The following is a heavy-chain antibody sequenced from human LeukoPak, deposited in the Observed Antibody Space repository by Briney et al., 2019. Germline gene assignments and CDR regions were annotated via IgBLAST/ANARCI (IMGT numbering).Heavy chain of an antibody. CDR3: AKQRVVVVPAAITS. V-gene: IGHV3-7*03. CDR2: IKQDGSEK. J-gene: IGHJ5*02. Sequence: GGSLTLSCSASGFTFSSYWMSWVRQAPGKGLEWVANIKQDGSEKYYVDSVKGRFTISRDNSKNTLYLQMNSLRAEDTAVYYCAKQRVVVVPAAITSWGQGTLVTVSS. D-gene: IGHD2-2*02. CDR1: GFTFSSYW.